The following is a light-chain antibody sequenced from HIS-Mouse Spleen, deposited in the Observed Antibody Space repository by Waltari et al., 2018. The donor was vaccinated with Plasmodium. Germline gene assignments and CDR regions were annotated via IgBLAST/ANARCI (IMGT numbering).Light chain of an antibody. Sequence: EIVMTQSPATLSVSPGERATLSCRASQSVSSNLAWYQHKPCQAPRLLIYCASTRATGIPARFSGSGSGTEFTLTISSLQSEDFAVYYCQQYNNWSFTFGPGTKVDIK. CDR1: QSVSSN. J-gene: IGKJ3*01. CDR3: QQYNNWSFT. V-gene: IGKV3-15*01. CDR2: CAS.